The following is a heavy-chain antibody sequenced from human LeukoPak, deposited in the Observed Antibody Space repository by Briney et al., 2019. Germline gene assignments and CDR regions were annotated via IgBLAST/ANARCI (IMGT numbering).Heavy chain of an antibody. CDR3: AKTLRELSGGAFDI. CDR2: IRYDGSNK. J-gene: IGHJ3*02. Sequence: HGGSLTLSCAASGFTFSSYAMHWVRQAPGKGLEWVAFIRYDGSNKYYADSVKGRFTISRDNSKNTLYLQMNSLRAEDTAVYYCAKTLRELSGGAFDIWGQGTMVTVSS. V-gene: IGHV3-30*02. D-gene: IGHD1-26*01. CDR1: GFTFSSYA.